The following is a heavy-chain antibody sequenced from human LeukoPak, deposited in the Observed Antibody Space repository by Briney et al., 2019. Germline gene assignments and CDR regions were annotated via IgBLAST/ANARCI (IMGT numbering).Heavy chain of an antibody. CDR3: ARDLHILTGYYRGGYYYYGMDV. V-gene: IGHV4-4*07. CDR1: GGSISSYY. D-gene: IGHD3-9*01. CDR2: IYTSGST. J-gene: IGHJ6*02. Sequence: PSETLSLTCSVSGGSISSYYWSWIRQPAGKGLEWIGRIYTSGSTNYNPSLKSRVTMSVDTSKNQFSLKLRSVTAADTAVYYCARDLHILTGYYRGGYYYYGMDVWGQGTTVTVSS.